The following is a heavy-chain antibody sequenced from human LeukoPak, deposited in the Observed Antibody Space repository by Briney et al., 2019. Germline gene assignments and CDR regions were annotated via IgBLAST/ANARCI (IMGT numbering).Heavy chain of an antibody. V-gene: IGHV1-2*02. D-gene: IGHD3-3*01. Sequence: AASVKVSCKASGYTFTGYYMHWVRQAPGQGLEWMGWINPNSGGTNYAQKFQGRVTMNRDTSISTAYMELSRLRSDDTAVYYCAREDLLRFLVDYWGQGTLVTVSS. CDR2: INPNSGGT. J-gene: IGHJ4*02. CDR1: GYTFTGYY. CDR3: AREDLLRFLVDY.